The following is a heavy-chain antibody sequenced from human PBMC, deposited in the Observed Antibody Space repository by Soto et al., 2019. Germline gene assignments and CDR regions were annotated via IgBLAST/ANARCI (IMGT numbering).Heavy chain of an antibody. CDR3: AKSGGNGWFADDFDV. Sequence: GGSLRLSCAGSGFIVSSYYMSWVRQAPGKGLEWISVIYSGGSTYYADSVKGRFTISRDNSENTLYLQLNSLRAEDTAVYYCAKSGGNGWFADDFDVCGQGTMVTVSS. CDR1: GFIVSSYY. CDR2: IYSGGST. D-gene: IGHD6-19*01. J-gene: IGHJ3*01. V-gene: IGHV3-53*01.